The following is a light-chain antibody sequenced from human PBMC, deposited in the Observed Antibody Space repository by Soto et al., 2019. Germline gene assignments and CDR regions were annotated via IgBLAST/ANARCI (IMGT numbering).Light chain of an antibody. CDR3: SSHAGSDNPFV. Sequence: QSVLTQPPSVXGAXXXXXXISCTGSSSNIGAGYDVHWYQQLPGTAPKLLIYGNSNRPSGVPDRFSGSKSGNTASLTVSGLQAEDEADYYCSSHAGSDNPFVFGTGTKLTVL. V-gene: IGLV1-40*01. J-gene: IGLJ1*01. CDR1: SSNIGAGYD. CDR2: GNS.